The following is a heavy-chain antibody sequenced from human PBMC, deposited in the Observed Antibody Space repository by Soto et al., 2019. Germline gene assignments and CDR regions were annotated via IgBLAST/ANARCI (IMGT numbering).Heavy chain of an antibody. CDR2: IYYSGST. Sequence: PSETLSLTCTVSGGSISSYYWSWIRQPPGKGLEWIGYIYYSGSTNYNPSLKSRVTISVDTSKSQFSLKLSSVTAADTAVYYCARSGYCSGGSCYRDQIDYWGQGTLVTVSS. V-gene: IGHV4-59*01. J-gene: IGHJ4*02. CDR1: GGSISSYY. CDR3: ARSGYCSGGSCYRDQIDY. D-gene: IGHD2-15*01.